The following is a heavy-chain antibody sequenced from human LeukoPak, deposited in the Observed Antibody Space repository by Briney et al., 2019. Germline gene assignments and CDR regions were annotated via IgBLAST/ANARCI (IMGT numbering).Heavy chain of an antibody. D-gene: IGHD3-3*01. CDR3: ARADYDFWSGNITPEGWFDP. CDR1: GYTFTGYY. CDR2: INPNSGGT. J-gene: IGHJ5*02. Sequence: VASVKVSCKASGYTFTGYYMHWVRQAPGQGLEWMGWINPNSGGTNYAQKFQGRVTMTRDTSISTAYMELSRLRSDDTAVYYCARADYDFWSGNITPEGWFDPWGQGTLVTVSS. V-gene: IGHV1-2*02.